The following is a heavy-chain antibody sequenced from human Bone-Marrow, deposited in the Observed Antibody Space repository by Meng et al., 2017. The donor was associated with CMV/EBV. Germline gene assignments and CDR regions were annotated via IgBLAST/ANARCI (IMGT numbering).Heavy chain of an antibody. CDR3: ARGLEENLGWEMGY. Sequence: VGLEGGLVQAGGSLRLSCTVSGLTVRLYWLRWVRKAPGKGLEWVSRIHVDGRGISYADSVKGRFTIFKDDARNSLHLQMNSLRVEDTAVYYCARGLEENLGWEMGYWGQGTLVTVSS. V-gene: IGHV3-74*01. J-gene: IGHJ4*02. CDR2: IHVDGRGI. CDR1: GLTVRLYW. D-gene: IGHD1-26*01.